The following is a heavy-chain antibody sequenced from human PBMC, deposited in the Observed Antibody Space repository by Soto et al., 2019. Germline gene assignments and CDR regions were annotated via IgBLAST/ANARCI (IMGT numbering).Heavy chain of an antibody. J-gene: IGHJ6*02. CDR3: AWRRYCSSTSCYGPDYYYYGMDV. CDR2: IIPIFGTA. CDR1: GGTFSSYA. V-gene: IGHV1-69*13. D-gene: IGHD2-2*01. Sequence: ASVKVSCKASGGTFSSYAISWVRQAPGQGLEWMGGIIPIFGTANYAQKFQGRVTITADESTSTAYMELSSLRSEDTAVYYCAWRRYCSSTSCYGPDYYYYGMDVWGQGTTVTVSS.